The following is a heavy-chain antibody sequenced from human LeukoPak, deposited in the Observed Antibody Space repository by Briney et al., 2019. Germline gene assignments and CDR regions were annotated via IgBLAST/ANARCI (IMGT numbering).Heavy chain of an antibody. D-gene: IGHD3-16*01. Sequence: ASVKVSCKASGYTFTGYYMHWVRQAPGQGLEWMGWINPNSGGTNYAQKFQGRVTMTRDTSISTAYMELSRLRSDDTAVYYCAIVMITFGGVTDPWGQGTLVTVSS. J-gene: IGHJ5*02. CDR3: AIVMITFGGVTDP. CDR2: INPNSGGT. CDR1: GYTFTGYY. V-gene: IGHV1-2*02.